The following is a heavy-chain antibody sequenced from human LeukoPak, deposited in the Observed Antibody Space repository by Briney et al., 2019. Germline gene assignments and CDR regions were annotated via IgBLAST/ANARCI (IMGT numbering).Heavy chain of an antibody. CDR3: AREAAVVGATII. J-gene: IGHJ4*02. CDR1: GGSVTTYY. CDR2: ISTSGTT. D-gene: IGHD1-26*01. V-gene: IGHV4-4*07. Sequence: PSETLSLTCTVSGGSVTTYYWSWIRQSAGKGLEWIGHISTSGTTTYNPSLKSRVTTSVDTSKNQFSLKLTSVTAADTAVYYCAREAAVVGATIIWGQGTLVTVSS.